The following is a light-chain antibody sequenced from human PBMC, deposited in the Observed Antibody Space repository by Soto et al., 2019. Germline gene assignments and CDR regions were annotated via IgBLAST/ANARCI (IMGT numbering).Light chain of an antibody. J-gene: IGKJ1*01. CDR2: GAS. CDR1: QGISNY. Sequence: DIQMTQSPSSLSASVGDRVTITCRASQGISNYLAWYQQKPGRAPKLLIFGASTLQSGVPSRFSGSGSGTDFTLTISSLQPEDFATYFCQKLNAYPPWTFGQGTKVEIK. V-gene: IGKV1-9*01. CDR3: QKLNAYPPWT.